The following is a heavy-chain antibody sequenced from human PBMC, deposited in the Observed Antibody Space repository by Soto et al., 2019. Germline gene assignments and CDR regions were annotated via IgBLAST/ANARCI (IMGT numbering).Heavy chain of an antibody. CDR3: ARAAEYCSGGSCYFYYFDY. CDR2: ISYDGSEK. V-gene: IGHV3-30-3*01. D-gene: IGHD2-15*01. CDR1: GFTFSSYA. J-gene: IGHJ4*02. Sequence: PGGSLRLSCAASGFTFSSYAMHWVRQAPGKGLEWVTVISYDGSEKYYAASLKGRFTISRDNSKNTLYLQMNSLRAEDTAVYYCARAAEYCSGGSCYFYYFDYWGQGTLVTVSS.